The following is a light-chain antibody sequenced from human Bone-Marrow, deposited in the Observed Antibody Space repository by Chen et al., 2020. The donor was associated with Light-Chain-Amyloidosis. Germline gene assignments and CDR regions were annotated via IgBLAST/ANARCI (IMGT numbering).Light chain of an antibody. CDR2: WAS. CDR1: QSALSSSDNKNY. J-gene: IGKJ3*01. CDR3: QQHYSSPFT. V-gene: IGKV4-1*01. Sequence: DIVIPQSPDSLAVSLGERATINCKSSQSALSSSDNKNYLAWYQQKPGQPPKLLIYWASTRESGVPDRFSGSGSGTDFTLTISSLQAEDVAVYYCQQHYSSPFTFGPGTKVDIK.